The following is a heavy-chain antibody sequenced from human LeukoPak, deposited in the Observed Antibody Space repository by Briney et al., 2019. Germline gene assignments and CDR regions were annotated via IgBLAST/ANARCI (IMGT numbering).Heavy chain of an antibody. V-gene: IGHV3-21*01. CDR2: SSSSSSYI. Sequence: GGSLRLSCAASGFTLSSYSMNWVRQAPGKGLEWVSSSSSSSSYIYYADSVKGRFTISRDNAKNSLYLQMNSLRAEDTAVYYCARKGAYSSGSRLAPPAAFDIWGQGTMVTVSS. J-gene: IGHJ3*02. D-gene: IGHD3-22*01. CDR1: GFTLSSYS. CDR3: ARKGAYSSGSRLAPPAAFDI.